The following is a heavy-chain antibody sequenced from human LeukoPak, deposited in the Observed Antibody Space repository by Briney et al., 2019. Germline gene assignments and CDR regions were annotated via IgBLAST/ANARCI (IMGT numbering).Heavy chain of an antibody. CDR3: ARTIGYCSGGSCYYFDY. D-gene: IGHD2-15*01. J-gene: IGHJ4*02. CDR1: GYSFISYY. Sequence: ASVKVSCKASGYSFISYYMHWVRQAPGQGLEWMGTINPSGGGTSYAQKFQGRVTMTRDTSTSTVYMELSSLRSEDTAVYYCARTIGYCSGGSCYYFDYWGQGTLVTVSS. V-gene: IGHV1-46*01. CDR2: INPSGGGT.